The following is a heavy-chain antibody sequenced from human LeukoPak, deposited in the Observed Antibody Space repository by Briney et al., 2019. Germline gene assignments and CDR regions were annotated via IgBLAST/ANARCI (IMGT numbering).Heavy chain of an antibody. V-gene: IGHV4-59*08. CDR2: IYYSGST. CDR1: GGSISSYY. CDR3: ARHSRDGYNYWYFDL. D-gene: IGHD5-24*01. J-gene: IGHJ2*01. Sequence: SETLSLTCTVSGGSISSYYWSWIRQPPGKGLEWIGYIYYSGSTNYNPSLKSRVTISVDTSKNQFSLKLSSVTAADTAVYYCARHSRDGYNYWYFDLWGRGTLVTVSS.